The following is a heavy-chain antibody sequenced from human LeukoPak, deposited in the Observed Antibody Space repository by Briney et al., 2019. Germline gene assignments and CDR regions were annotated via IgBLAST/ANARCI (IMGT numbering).Heavy chain of an antibody. D-gene: IGHD3-10*01. CDR3: ARDHGNYGSGSYNVY. V-gene: IGHV1-2*02. Sequence: ASVKVSCKASGYTFTGYYMHWVRQAPGQGLEWMGWINPNSGGTNYAQKFQGRVTMTRDTSISTAYMELSRLRSDDTAVYYCARDHGNYGSGSYNVYWGQGTLVTVSS. CDR1: GYTFTGYY. J-gene: IGHJ4*02. CDR2: INPNSGGT.